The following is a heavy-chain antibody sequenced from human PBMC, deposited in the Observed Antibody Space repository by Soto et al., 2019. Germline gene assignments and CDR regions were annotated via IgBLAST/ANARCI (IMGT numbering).Heavy chain of an antibody. V-gene: IGHV3-23*01. Sequence: EVQLLESGGGLVQPGGSLRLSCAASGFTVSSYAMSWVRQAPGKGLEWVSVISGSGSTYSADSVKGRFTISRDSSKNTVYLQMYSRRAEDTAVYYCAKALRFTFTTGYYMDVWGRGTTVTVSS. J-gene: IGHJ6*03. CDR1: GFTVSSYA. CDR3: AKALRFTFTTGYYMDV. D-gene: IGHD3-16*01. CDR2: ISGSGST.